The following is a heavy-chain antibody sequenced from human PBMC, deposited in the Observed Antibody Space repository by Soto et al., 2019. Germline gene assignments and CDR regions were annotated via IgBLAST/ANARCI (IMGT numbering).Heavy chain of an antibody. CDR3: ARHRYCSSTSCYDWFDP. J-gene: IGHJ5*02. V-gene: IGHV4-34*01. D-gene: IGHD2-2*01. CDR1: GGSSSGYY. Sequence: SETPSLTCAVYGGSSSGYYWSWMRQPPGKGVEWIGEINHSGSTTYSPSLKSRVTISVDTSKHQFSLKLSSVTAADTAVYYCARHRYCSSTSCYDWFDPWAQGTLVTVSS. CDR2: INHSGST.